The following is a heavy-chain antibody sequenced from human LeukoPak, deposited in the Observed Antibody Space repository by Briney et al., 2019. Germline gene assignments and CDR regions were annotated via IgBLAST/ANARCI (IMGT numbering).Heavy chain of an antibody. D-gene: IGHD6-13*01. CDR2: IYYSGST. Sequence: ETLSLTCTVSGGSISSSSYYWGWIRQPPGKGLEWIGSIYYSGSTYYNPSLKSRVTISIDTSKNQFSLKLNSVTAADRAVYYCARQGTGYSSSWYGWYFDLWGRGTLVTVSS. CDR1: GGSISSSSYY. CDR3: ARQGTGYSSSWYGWYFDL. J-gene: IGHJ2*01. V-gene: IGHV4-39*01.